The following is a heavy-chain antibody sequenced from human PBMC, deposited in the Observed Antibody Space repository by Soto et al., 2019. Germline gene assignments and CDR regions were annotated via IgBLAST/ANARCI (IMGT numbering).Heavy chain of an antibody. CDR1: GGSIGGEYDH. D-gene: IGHD1-1*01. Sequence: QIQLQQSGPGLVKPSQTLSLTCSVSGGSIGGEYDHWTWIRQSPGKGLEWIGYIHYSGSILYNPSFKSRIIMSVDTSKNQFSLQLSSVTASDTAVYFCVREDDGGDRDYYGLDVWGPGTTVTVSS. CDR3: VREDDGGDRDYYGLDV. V-gene: IGHV4-30-4*01. CDR2: IHYSGSI. J-gene: IGHJ6*02.